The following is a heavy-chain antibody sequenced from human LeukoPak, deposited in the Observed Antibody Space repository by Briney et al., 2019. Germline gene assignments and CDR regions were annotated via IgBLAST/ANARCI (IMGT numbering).Heavy chain of an antibody. D-gene: IGHD1-26*01. CDR3: AKGDTTWELPHDY. CDR1: GFTFSSFG. V-gene: IGHV3-30*18. J-gene: IGHJ4*02. Sequence: GGSLRLSCAASGFTFSSFGMHWVRQAPGKGLEWVAVISYDGSNKFSADSVKGRFTISRDNSKNTLYLQMNSLRAEDTAVYYCAKGDTTWELPHDYWGQGTLVTVSS. CDR2: ISYDGSNK.